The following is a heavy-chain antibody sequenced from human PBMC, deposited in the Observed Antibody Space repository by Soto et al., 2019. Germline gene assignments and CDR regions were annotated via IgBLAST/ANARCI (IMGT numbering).Heavy chain of an antibody. CDR2: ISSSGSTI. D-gene: IGHD3-10*01. Sequence: QPGGSLRLSCAASGFTFSSYEMNWVRQAPGKGLEWVSYISSSGSTIYYADSVKGRFTISRDNAKNSLYLQMNSLRAEDTAVYYCARFGELSNDYWGQGTLVTVSS. CDR1: GFTFSSYE. CDR3: ARFGELSNDY. J-gene: IGHJ4*02. V-gene: IGHV3-48*03.